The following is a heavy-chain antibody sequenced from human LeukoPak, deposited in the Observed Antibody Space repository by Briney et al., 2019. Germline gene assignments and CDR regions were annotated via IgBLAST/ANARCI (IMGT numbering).Heavy chain of an antibody. J-gene: IGHJ4*02. CDR3: ARGPTRANSSDY. D-gene: IGHD2/OR15-2a*01. Sequence: GGSLRLSCAASGFTFSSYWMSWVRQAPGKGLEGVANIKQDGSEKYYVDSVKGRFTISRDNAKNCLYLQMNSLRAEDTAVYYCARGPTRANSSDYWGQGTLVTVSS. CDR2: IKQDGSEK. V-gene: IGHV3-7*01. CDR1: GFTFSSYW.